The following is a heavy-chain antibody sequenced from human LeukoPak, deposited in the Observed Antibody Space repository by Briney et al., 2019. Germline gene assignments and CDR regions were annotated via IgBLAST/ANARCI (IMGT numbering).Heavy chain of an antibody. J-gene: IGHJ6*02. CDR2: IKFDGSDK. Sequence: GGSLRLSCAASGFTFSNYWMSWVRQAPGKGLEWVANIKFDGSDKFYVDSVKGRFTISRDNSKNTLYLQMNSLRAEDTAVYYCARDMLEAAATLAYYGMDVWGQGTTVTVSS. D-gene: IGHD6-13*01. CDR1: GFTFSNYW. V-gene: IGHV3-7*01. CDR3: ARDMLEAAATLAYYGMDV.